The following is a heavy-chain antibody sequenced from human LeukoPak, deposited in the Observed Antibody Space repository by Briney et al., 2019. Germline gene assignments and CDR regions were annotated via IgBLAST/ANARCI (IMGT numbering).Heavy chain of an antibody. CDR3: APLNWYSPGGY. D-gene: IGHD2-21*01. V-gene: IGHV3-23*01. CDR1: GFSFASYS. Sequence: PGGSLRFSGAASGFSFASYSMSWVRQAPGKGLQWVSAISDSGGNVDYADSVRGRFTIFRDNSKNTLYLQMNSLRVDDTAVYYCAPLNWYSPGGYWGQGTLVTVSS. CDR2: ISDSGGNV. J-gene: IGHJ4*02.